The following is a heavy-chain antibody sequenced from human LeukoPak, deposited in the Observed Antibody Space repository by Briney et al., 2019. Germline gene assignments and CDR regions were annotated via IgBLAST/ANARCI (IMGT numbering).Heavy chain of an antibody. D-gene: IGHD5-12*01. CDR2: IRSKANSYAT. J-gene: IGHJ4*02. V-gene: IGHV3-73*01. Sequence: PGGSLRLSCAASGFTFSNAWMTWVRQAPGKGLEWVGRIRSKANSYATAYAASVKGRFTISRDDSKNTAYLQMNSLKTEDTAVYYCTSGGYAGNGYWGQGTLVTVSS. CDR1: GFTFSNAW. CDR3: TSGGYAGNGY.